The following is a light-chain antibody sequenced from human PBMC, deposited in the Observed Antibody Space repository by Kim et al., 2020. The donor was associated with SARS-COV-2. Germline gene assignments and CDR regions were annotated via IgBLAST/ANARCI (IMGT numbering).Light chain of an antibody. CDR3: QVWDSSSDHRVV. CDR2: YDG. J-gene: IGLJ2*01. Sequence: PGKTARVSCGGNSIGSKSVHWYQQKSGQAPLLVISYDGDRPSGFPERFSGSNSGNTATLTISRVEAGDEADYYCQVWDSSSDHRVVFGGGTQLTV. V-gene: IGLV3-21*04. CDR1: SIGSKS.